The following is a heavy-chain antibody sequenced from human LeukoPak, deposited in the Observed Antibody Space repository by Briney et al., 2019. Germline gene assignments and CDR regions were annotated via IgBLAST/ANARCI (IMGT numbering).Heavy chain of an antibody. CDR2: IYYSGRT. D-gene: IGHD5-24*01. CDR1: GGSISSYY. V-gene: IGHV4-59*08. CDR3: ARGGRDGYTLYPFDY. Sequence: NPSETLSLTCTVSGGSISSYYWSWIRQPPGKGLEWIGYIYYSGRTNYNPSLKSRVTISVDTSKNQLSLKLSSVTAADTAVYYCARGGRDGYTLYPFDYWGQGTLVTVSS. J-gene: IGHJ4*02.